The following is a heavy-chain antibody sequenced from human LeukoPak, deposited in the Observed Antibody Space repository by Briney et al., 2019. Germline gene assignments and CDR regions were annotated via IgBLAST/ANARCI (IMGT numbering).Heavy chain of an antibody. D-gene: IGHD3-3*01. V-gene: IGHV3-74*01. Sequence: GGSLRLSCVTSGFTFSGYGMHWVRHGPEKGLELVSRIDNDGHGIIYADSVKGRFTTSRDNVENTLYLQMNSLRVEDTAVYYCAAGGGWDPSFGVVTHIDAWGKGTTVVVS. CDR2: IDNDGHGI. J-gene: IGHJ6*03. CDR1: GFTFSGYG. CDR3: AAGGGWDPSFGVVTHIDA.